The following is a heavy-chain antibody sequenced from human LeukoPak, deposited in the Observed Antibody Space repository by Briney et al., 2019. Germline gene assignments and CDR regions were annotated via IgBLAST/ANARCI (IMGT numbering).Heavy chain of an antibody. CDR1: GGSFSGYY. CDR3: ARRRYLAFDI. CDR2: INHSGST. V-gene: IGHV4-34*01. D-gene: IGHD1-20*01. J-gene: IGHJ3*02. Sequence: PSETLSLTCAVYGGSFSGYYWSWIRQPPGKGPEWIGEINHSGSTNYNPSLKSRVTISVDTSKNQFSLKLSSVTAADTAVYYCARRRYLAFDIWGQGTMVTVSS.